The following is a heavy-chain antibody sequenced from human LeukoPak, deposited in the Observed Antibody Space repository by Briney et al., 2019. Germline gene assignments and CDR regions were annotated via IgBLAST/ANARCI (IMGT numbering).Heavy chain of an antibody. CDR2: ISGSGGST. D-gene: IGHD6-19*01. CDR1: GFTFSSYA. V-gene: IGHV3-23*01. J-gene: IGHJ5*02. Sequence: QPGGSLRLSCAASGFTFSSYAMSWVRQAPGKGLEWVSAISGSGGSTYYADSVKGRFTISRDNSKNTLYLQMNSLRAEDTAVYYCARGRGSGHKENWFDPWGQGTLVTVSS. CDR3: ARGRGSGHKENWFDP.